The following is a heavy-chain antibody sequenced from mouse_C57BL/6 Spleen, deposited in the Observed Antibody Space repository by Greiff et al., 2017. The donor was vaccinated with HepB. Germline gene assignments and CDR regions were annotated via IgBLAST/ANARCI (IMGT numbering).Heavy chain of an antibody. Sequence: EVKLMESGGGLVKPGGSLKLSCAASGFTFSDYGMHWVRQAPEKGLEWVAYISSGSSTIYYADTVKGRFTISRDNAKNTLFLQMTSLRSEDTAMYYCARPGGAQAYFDYWGQGTTLTVSS. CDR2: ISSGSSTI. CDR1: GFTFSDYG. V-gene: IGHV5-17*01. D-gene: IGHD3-2*02. J-gene: IGHJ2*01. CDR3: ARPGGAQAYFDY.